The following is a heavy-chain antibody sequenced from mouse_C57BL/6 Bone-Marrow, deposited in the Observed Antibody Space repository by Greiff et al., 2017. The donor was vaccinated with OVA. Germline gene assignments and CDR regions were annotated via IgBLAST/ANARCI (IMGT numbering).Heavy chain of an antibody. CDR3: ARGGFITTVVALYYYAMDY. CDR2: IYPRSGNT. CDR1: GYTFTSYG. V-gene: IGHV1-81*01. D-gene: IGHD1-1*01. Sequence: QVQLQQSGAELARPGASVKLSCTASGYTFTSYGISWVKQRTGQGLEWIGEIYPRSGNTYYNEKFKGKATLTADKSSSTAYMELRSLTSEDSAVYFCARGGFITTVVALYYYAMDYWGQGTSVTVSS. J-gene: IGHJ4*01.